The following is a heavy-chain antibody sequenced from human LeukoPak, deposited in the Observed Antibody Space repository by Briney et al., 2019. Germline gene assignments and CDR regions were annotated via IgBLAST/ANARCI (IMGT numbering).Heavy chain of an antibody. Sequence: GGSLRLSCAASGFTFSTYALSWVRQAPGKGLEWVSAISPGGDRTYYADSVKGKFTISRDNSKNTLYLQMNSLRAEDTAVYYCAREITIFGRDYYYGMDVWGQGTTVTVSS. V-gene: IGHV3-23*01. J-gene: IGHJ6*02. D-gene: IGHD3-9*01. CDR1: GFTFSTYA. CDR3: AREITIFGRDYYYGMDV. CDR2: ISPGGDRT.